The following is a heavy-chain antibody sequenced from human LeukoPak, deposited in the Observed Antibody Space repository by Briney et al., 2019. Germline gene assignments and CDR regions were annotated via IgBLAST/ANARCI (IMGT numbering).Heavy chain of an antibody. D-gene: IGHD1-26*01. Sequence: GGSLRLSCAASGITLGGYWMSWVRQAPGKGLEWVANIKPDGSEENYVDSVKGRFTISRDNAKNSLSLQMNSLRADDTSVYYCVRDRGRASTDYWGQGTLVTVSS. V-gene: IGHV3-7*01. CDR1: GITLGGYW. CDR3: VRDRGRASTDY. CDR2: IKPDGSEE. J-gene: IGHJ4*02.